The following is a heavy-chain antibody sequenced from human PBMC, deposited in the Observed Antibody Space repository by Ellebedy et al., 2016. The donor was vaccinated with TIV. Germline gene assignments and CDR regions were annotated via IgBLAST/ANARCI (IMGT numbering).Heavy chain of an antibody. Sequence: AASVKVSCKASGYTFTSYGISWVRQAPGQGLEWMGWISAYNGNTNYAQKLQGRVTMTTDTSTSTASMELRSLRSDDTAVYYCARDQDIVVVVAATPFDYWGQGTLVTVSS. CDR1: GYTFTSYG. CDR2: ISAYNGNT. J-gene: IGHJ4*02. V-gene: IGHV1-18*01. D-gene: IGHD2-15*01. CDR3: ARDQDIVVVVAATPFDY.